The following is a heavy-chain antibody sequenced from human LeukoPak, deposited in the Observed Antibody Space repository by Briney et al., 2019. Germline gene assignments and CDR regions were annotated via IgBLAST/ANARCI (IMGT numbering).Heavy chain of an antibody. CDR1: GFTVSNSW. V-gene: IGHV3-74*01. CDR2: INNDGNRI. D-gene: IGHD7-27*01. J-gene: IGHJ4*02. CDR3: ARGGLPGGFDY. Sequence: GGSLRLSCAASGFTVSNSWMFWIRQAPGKGLMYVSEINNDGNRIRYVDSVKVRFTISRDGAKNTLFLQMNSLRDDDTAMYYCARGGLPGGFDYWGQGILVTVSS.